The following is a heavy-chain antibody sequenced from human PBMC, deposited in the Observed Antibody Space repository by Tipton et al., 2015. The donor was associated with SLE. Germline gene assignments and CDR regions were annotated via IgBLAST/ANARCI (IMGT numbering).Heavy chain of an antibody. V-gene: IGHV4-39*07. Sequence: TLSLTCTVSGGSISSSSYYWGWIRQPPGKGLEWIGEINHSGSTNYNPSLKSRVTISVDTSKNQFSLKLSSVTAADTAVYYCATNAEQWLGTGWFDPWGQGTLVSVSS. J-gene: IGHJ5*02. CDR2: INHSGST. CDR1: GGSISSSSYY. CDR3: ATNAEQWLGTGWFDP. D-gene: IGHD6-19*01.